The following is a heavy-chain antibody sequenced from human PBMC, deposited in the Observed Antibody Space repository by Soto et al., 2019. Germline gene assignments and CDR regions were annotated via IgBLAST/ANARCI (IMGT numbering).Heavy chain of an antibody. Sequence: SGPTLVNPTQTLPLTCTCSGFSLSTSGVGVGWIRQPPGKALEWLALIYWDDDKRYSPSLKSRLTITKDTSKNQVVLTMTNMDPVDTATYYCAHRLGGIGVAGTFDYWGQGTLVTVSS. CDR1: GFSLSTSGVG. D-gene: IGHD6-19*01. J-gene: IGHJ4*02. CDR2: IYWDDDK. V-gene: IGHV2-5*02. CDR3: AHRLGGIGVAGTFDY.